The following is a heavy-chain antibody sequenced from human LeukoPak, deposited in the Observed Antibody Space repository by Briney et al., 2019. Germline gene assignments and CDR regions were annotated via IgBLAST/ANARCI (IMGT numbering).Heavy chain of an antibody. Sequence: PGGSLRLSCAASGFTFRSYAMHWVRQAPGEGLERVAVISYYGSKKYYENSVKSRFNISRDNSKNTLYLQMNNLRTEDTAVYYCARDQIPDFWTGYYTGLDYWGQGTLVTVSS. CDR3: ARDQIPDFWTGYYTGLDY. CDR2: ISYYGSKK. J-gene: IGHJ4*02. V-gene: IGHV3-30*04. D-gene: IGHD3/OR15-3a*01. CDR1: GFTFRSYA.